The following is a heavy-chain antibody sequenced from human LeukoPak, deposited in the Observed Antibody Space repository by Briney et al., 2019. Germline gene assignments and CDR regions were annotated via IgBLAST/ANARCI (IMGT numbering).Heavy chain of an antibody. CDR1: GFTFSSYE. CDR3: AKDRGGSSWYYYNYGMDV. CDR2: ISSSGSTI. J-gene: IGHJ6*02. Sequence: PGGSLRLSCAASGFTFSSYEMNWVRQAPGRGLEWVSYISSSGSTIYYADSVKGRFTISRDNSKNSLYLQMNSLRTEDTALYYCAKDRGGSSWYYYNYGMDVWGQGTTVTVSS. V-gene: IGHV3-48*03. D-gene: IGHD6-13*01.